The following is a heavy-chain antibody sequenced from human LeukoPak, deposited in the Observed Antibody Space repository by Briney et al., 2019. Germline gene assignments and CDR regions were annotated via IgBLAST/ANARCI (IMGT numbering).Heavy chain of an antibody. CDR1: GGTFSSYA. CDR3: ARGRWLQLGDAFDI. V-gene: IGHV1-69*05. Sequence: SVKVSCKASGGTFSSYAISWVRQAPGQGLEWRGGIIPIFGTANYAQKFEGRVTITTDESTSTAYMELSSLRSEDTAVYYCARGRWLQLGDAFDIWGQGKMVTVSS. CDR2: IIPIFGTA. J-gene: IGHJ3*02. D-gene: IGHD5-24*01.